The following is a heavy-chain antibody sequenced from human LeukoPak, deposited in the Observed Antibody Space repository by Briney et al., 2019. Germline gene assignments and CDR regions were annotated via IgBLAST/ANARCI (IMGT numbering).Heavy chain of an antibody. CDR1: GGSISTNNYH. CDR3: ARGGIISRIVRGGFDS. V-gene: IGHV4-39*01. CDR2: IYFGGSV. D-gene: IGHD3-10*02. J-gene: IGHJ5*01. Sequence: SETLSLTCTASGGSISTNNYHWGWIRQAPGKGLEWIGSIYFGGSVNYNPSLKSRVTISMDTTKNQFYLNLSFVTAADTALYYCARGGIISRIVRGGFDSWGQGTLVAVSS.